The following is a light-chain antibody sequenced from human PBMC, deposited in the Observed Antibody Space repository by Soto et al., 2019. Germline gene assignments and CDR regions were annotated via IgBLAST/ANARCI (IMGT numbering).Light chain of an antibody. CDR1: TSNIGSSS. Sequence: QSVLSQPPSASGTPGESVTISCSGSTSNIGSSSVYWYQQLPGTAPKVFIYENNRRPSGVPDRFSGSKSGTSASLAISGLRSEDEADYYCATWDDSLSGPVFGGGTKLPVL. V-gene: IGLV1-47*01. CDR3: ATWDDSLSGPV. CDR2: ENN. J-gene: IGLJ2*01.